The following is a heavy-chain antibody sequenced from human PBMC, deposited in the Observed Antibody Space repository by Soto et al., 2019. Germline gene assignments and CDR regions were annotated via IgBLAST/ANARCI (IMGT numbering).Heavy chain of an antibody. CDR1: GYIFTGYY. D-gene: IGHD6-19*01. J-gene: IGHJ4*02. Sequence: ASVKVSWKASGYIFTGYYMHWVRQAPGQGLEWMGWINPNSGDTNYTQKFQGWVTMTRDTSISTAYMELSRLRSDDTAVYYCATSRISIAVAGETEYYFDYWGQGTPVTVSS. CDR3: ATSRISIAVAGETEYYFDY. CDR2: INPNSGDT. V-gene: IGHV1-2*04.